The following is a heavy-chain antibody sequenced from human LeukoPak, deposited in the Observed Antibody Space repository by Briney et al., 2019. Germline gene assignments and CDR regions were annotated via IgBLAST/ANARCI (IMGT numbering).Heavy chain of an antibody. J-gene: IGHJ4*02. CDR2: INQSGST. Sequence: KSSETLSLTCAVYGESFNGYYWSWIRQSPGKGLEWMGEINQSGSTNYNPSLKSRVTISVDTSKNQFSLKLGSVTAADTAVYYCARGRGSSGWSEFDYWGQGTLVTVSS. V-gene: IGHV4-34*01. D-gene: IGHD6-19*01. CDR1: GESFNGYY. CDR3: ARGRGSSGWSEFDY.